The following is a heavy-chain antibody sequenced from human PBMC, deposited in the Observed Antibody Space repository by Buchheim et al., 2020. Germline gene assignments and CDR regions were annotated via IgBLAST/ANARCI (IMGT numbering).Heavy chain of an antibody. J-gene: IGHJ4*02. V-gene: IGHV4-39*01. D-gene: IGHD1-26*01. CDR2: IYYSGST. CDR1: GGSISSSSNY. Sequence: QLQLQESGPGLVKPSETLSLTCTVSGGSISSSSNYWGWIRQPPGKGLEWIGSIYYSGSTYYNPSLKSRVTISVDTSKHQFSLNLSSVTAADTAVNSCATHPKGASVVRTDDCCGQRTL. CDR3: ATHPKGASVVRTDDC.